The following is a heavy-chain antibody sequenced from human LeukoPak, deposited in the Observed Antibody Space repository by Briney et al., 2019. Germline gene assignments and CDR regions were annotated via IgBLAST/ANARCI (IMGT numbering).Heavy chain of an antibody. CDR2: IIPIFGTA. CDR3: ARTNTYYYDSSGYYD. D-gene: IGHD3-22*01. J-gene: IGHJ4*02. V-gene: IGHV1-69*05. Sequence: SVKVSCKASGGTFSSYAISWVRQAPGQGLEWMGGIIPIFGTANYAQKFQGRVTITTDESTSTAYMELSSLRSEDTAVYYCARTNTYYYDSSGYYDRGQGTLVTVSS. CDR1: GGTFSSYA.